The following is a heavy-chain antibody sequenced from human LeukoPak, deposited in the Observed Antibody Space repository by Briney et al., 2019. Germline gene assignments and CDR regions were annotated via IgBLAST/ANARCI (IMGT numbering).Heavy chain of an antibody. CDR2: IYYSGST. D-gene: IGHD3-22*01. J-gene: IGHJ4*02. CDR1: GGSISTYF. Sequence: SETLSLTCTVSGGSISTYFWSWIRQPPGKGLEWIGYIYYSGSTNYNPSLKSRVTISVDTSKNQFSLKLSSVTAADTAVYYCARAGYYYDSSGYYSFDYWGQGTLVTVSS. V-gene: IGHV4-59*12. CDR3: ARAGYYYDSSGYYSFDY.